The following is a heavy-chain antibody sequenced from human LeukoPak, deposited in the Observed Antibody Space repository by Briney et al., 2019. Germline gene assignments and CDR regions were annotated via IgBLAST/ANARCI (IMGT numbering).Heavy chain of an antibody. CDR2: INAGNGNT. CDR1: GYTFTSYA. D-gene: IGHD3-10*01. CDR3: ARDDYYGSGSYFGSFYWFDP. J-gene: IGHJ5*02. V-gene: IGHV1-3*01. Sequence: ASVKVPCKASGYTFTSYAMHWVRQAPGQRLEWMGWINAGNGNTKYSQKFQGRVTITRDTSASTAYMELSSLRSEDTAVYYCARDDYYGSGSYFGSFYWFDPWGQGTLVTVSS.